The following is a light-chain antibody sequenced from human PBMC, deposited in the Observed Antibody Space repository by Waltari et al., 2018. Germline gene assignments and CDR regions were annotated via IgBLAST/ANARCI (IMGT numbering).Light chain of an antibody. CDR1: QSVSTY. V-gene: IGKV3-11*01. CDR2: DAS. CDR3: QQRTNWQLT. J-gene: IGKJ4*01. Sequence: EVVLTQSPATPSLSPGERATLSCRASQSVSTYLAWYQHKPGQAPRLLIYDASNRATGIPARFSGSGSGTDFTLTISSLEPEDFAVYYCQQRTNWQLTFGGGTKVEIK.